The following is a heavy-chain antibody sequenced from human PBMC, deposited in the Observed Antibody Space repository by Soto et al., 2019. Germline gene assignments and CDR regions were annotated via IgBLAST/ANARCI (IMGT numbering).Heavy chain of an antibody. V-gene: IGHV4-31*03. CDR3: ARDPAP. J-gene: IGHJ5*02. CDR2: IYNSATP. CDR1: GGSISTGGYY. Sequence: QVQLQESGPGLVKPSQTLSLTCTVSGGSISTGGYYWSWIRQHPGKGLEWIGYIYNSATPYYNPSLKSRVTISVHTSKNQFSLKLSSVTVADTAVSYCARDPAPWGQGALVTVSS.